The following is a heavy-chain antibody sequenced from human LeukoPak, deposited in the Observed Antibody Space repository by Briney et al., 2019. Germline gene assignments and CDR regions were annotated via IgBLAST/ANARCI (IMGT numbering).Heavy chain of an antibody. CDR3: AKDVDRRKWELTFDY. V-gene: IGHV3-23*01. J-gene: IGHJ4*02. CDR2: ISGSGGST. CDR1: GFTFSSYA. Sequence: GGSLRLSCAASGFTFSSYAMSWVRQAPAKGLEWVSAISGSGGSTYYADSVKGRFTISRDNSKNTLYLQMNSLRAEDTAVYYCAKDVDRRKWELTFDYWGQGTLVTVSS. D-gene: IGHD1-26*01.